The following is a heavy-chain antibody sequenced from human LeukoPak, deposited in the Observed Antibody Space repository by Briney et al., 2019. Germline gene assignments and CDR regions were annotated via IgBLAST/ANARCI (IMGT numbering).Heavy chain of an antibody. J-gene: IGHJ6*02. Sequence: SETLSLTCTVSGASISSSTYYWGWIRQPPGKGLEWIGYIYYSGSTNYNPSLKSRVTISVDTSKNQISLRLRSVTAADTAVYYCARDDFEYSVHNGMDVWGQGTTVTVSS. CDR1: GASISSSTYY. CDR3: ARDDFEYSVHNGMDV. D-gene: IGHD3/OR15-3a*01. V-gene: IGHV4-61*05. CDR2: IYYSGST.